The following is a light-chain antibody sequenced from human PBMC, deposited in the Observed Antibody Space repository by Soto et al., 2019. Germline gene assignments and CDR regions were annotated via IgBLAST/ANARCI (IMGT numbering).Light chain of an antibody. CDR2: DVS. J-gene: IGLJ1*01. CDR3: SPYTSSSTSYV. V-gene: IGLV2-14*01. CDR1: SSDVGGYNY. Sequence: QSVLTQPASVSGSPGQSITISCTGTSSDVGGYNYVSWYQQHPGKAPKLTIYDVSNRPSGVSNRFSGSKSGNTASLTISGLQAEDEADYYCSPYTSSSTSYVFGTGTKVTVL.